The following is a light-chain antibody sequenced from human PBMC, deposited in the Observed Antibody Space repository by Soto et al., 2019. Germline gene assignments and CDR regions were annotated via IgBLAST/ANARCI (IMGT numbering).Light chain of an antibody. CDR2: DNN. J-gene: IGLJ1*01. V-gene: IGLV1-51*01. Sequence: QYVLTQSPPVSAAPRQKVTISCSGSSANIGNNYVSWYQQLPGTAPKLLIYDNNKRPSGIPDRFSGSKSGTSATLGITGLQTGDEADYYCGAWDSSLTAYVFGTGTKVTVL. CDR1: SANIGNNY. CDR3: GAWDSSLTAYV.